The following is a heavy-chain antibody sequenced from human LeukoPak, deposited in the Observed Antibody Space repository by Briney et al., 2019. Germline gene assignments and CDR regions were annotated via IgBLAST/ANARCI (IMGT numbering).Heavy chain of an antibody. CDR3: ARHGITMVRGVITNDAFDI. CDR1: GGSISSYY. Sequence: SETLSLTCTVSGGSISSYYWSWIRQPPGKGLEWIGYIYYSGSPNYNPSLKSRVTISVDTSKNQFSLKLSSVTAADTAVYYCARHGITMVRGVITNDAFDIWGQGTMVTVSS. V-gene: IGHV4-59*08. CDR2: IYYSGSP. D-gene: IGHD3-10*01. J-gene: IGHJ3*02.